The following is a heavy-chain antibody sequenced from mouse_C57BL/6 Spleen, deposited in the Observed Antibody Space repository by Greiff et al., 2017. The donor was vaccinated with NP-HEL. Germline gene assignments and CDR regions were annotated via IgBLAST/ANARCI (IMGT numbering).Heavy chain of an antibody. CDR3: ARSTSGIDWYFDV. Sequence: LVESGPELVKPGASVKLSCKASGYTFTSYDINWVKQRPGQGLEWIGWIYPRDGSTKYNEKFKGKATLTVDTSSSTAYMELHSLTSEDSAVYFCARSTSGIDWYFDVWGTGTTVTVSS. V-gene: IGHV1-85*01. J-gene: IGHJ1*03. CDR2: IYPRDGST. CDR1: GYTFTSYD. D-gene: IGHD4-1*01.